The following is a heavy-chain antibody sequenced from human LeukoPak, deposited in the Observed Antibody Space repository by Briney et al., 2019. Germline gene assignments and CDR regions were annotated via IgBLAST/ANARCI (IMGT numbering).Heavy chain of an antibody. CDR1: GGTISSYY. V-gene: IGHV4-59*01. CDR2: IYCSGST. Sequence: SETLSLTCTVSGGTISSYYWSWIRQPPGKGLEWIGYIYCSGSTNYNPSLKSRVTISVDTSKNQFSLKLSSVTAADTAVYYCARNIVATSGWFDPWGQGTLVTVSS. D-gene: IGHD5-12*01. J-gene: IGHJ5*02. CDR3: ARNIVATSGWFDP.